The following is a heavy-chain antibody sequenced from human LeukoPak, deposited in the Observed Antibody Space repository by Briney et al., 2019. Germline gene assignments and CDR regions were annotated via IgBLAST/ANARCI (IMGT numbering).Heavy chain of an antibody. Sequence: GRSLRLSCAASGFTFSSYGMHWVRQAPGKGLEWVAFIPYDGSDKFYADSVKGRFTISRDNSKNTLYLQMNSLRAEDTAVYYCAAMTSVTTGDYWGQGTLVTVSS. D-gene: IGHD4-11*01. CDR3: AAMTSVTTGDY. V-gene: IGHV3-30*02. CDR2: IPYDGSDK. J-gene: IGHJ4*02. CDR1: GFTFSSYG.